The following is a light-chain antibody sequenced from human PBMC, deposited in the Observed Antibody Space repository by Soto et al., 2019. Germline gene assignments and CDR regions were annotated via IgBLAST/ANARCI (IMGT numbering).Light chain of an antibody. CDR1: SGSIASNY. CDR3: QSFDSSNHVI. CDR2: EDN. Sequence: NFMLTQPHSVSESPGKTATISCTRSSGSIASNYVQWYQQRPGSSPIIVIYEDNQRPSGVPDRFSGSIDSSSNSPPLALSGLKTEDEADYYCQSFDSSNHVIFGGGTKLTVL. V-gene: IGLV6-57*01. J-gene: IGLJ2*01.